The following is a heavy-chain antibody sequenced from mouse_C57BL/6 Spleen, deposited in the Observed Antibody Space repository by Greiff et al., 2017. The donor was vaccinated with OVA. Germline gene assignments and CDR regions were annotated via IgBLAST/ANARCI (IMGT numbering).Heavy chain of an antibody. CDR2: IHPNSGST. CDR1: GYTFTSYW. V-gene: IGHV1-64*01. D-gene: IGHD4-1*01. Sequence: QVQLQQPGAELVKPGASVKLSCKASGYTFTSYWMHWVKQRPGQGLEWIGMIHPNSGSTNYNEKFKSKATLTVDKSSSTAYMQLSSLTSEDSAVYYCSRGWDKDYYALDYWGQGTSVTGSS. CDR3: SRGWDKDYYALDY. J-gene: IGHJ4*01.